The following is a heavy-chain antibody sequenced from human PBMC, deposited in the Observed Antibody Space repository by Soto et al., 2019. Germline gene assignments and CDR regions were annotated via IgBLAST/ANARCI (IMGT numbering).Heavy chain of an antibody. CDR1: GGSISSYY. Sequence: PSETLSLTCTVSGGSISSYYWSWIRQPPGKGLEWIGYIYYSGSTNYNPSLKSRVTISVDTSKNQFSLKLSSVTAADTAVYYCASSPVHYDILTGYVSPYRFAYWGQGTLVTVSS. CDR2: IYYSGST. J-gene: IGHJ4*02. CDR3: ASSPVHYDILTGYVSPYRFAY. D-gene: IGHD3-9*01. V-gene: IGHV4-59*01.